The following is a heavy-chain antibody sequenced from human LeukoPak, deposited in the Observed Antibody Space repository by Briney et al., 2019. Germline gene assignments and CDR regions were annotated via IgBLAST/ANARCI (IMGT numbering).Heavy chain of an antibody. V-gene: IGHV5-51*01. D-gene: IGHD6-19*01. Sequence: GESLKISCKGSGYSFISYWIGWVRQLPGKGLEWMGIIYPGDSDTRYSPSFQGQVTISADKSISTAYLQWSSLKASDSAMYYCARAVAGDYFDYWGQGTLVTVSS. CDR2: IYPGDSDT. CDR3: ARAVAGDYFDY. J-gene: IGHJ4*02. CDR1: GYSFISYW.